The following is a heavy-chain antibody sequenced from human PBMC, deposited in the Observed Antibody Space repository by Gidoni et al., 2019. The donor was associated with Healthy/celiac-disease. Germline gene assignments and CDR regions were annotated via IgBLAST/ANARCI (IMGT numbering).Heavy chain of an antibody. V-gene: IGHV1-2*02. CDR2: INPNSGGT. D-gene: IGHD2-15*01. CDR3: AISAGLQTYDAFDL. CDR1: GYTFTSYY. J-gene: IGHJ3*01. Sequence: QVQLVPSGAEVKKPGASVKVSCKASGYTFTSYYMHWGRQAPGQGLEWMGWINPNSGGTNYAQDFQGRVTMTRDTSISTAYMELSRLTSDDTAVYYCAISAGLQTYDAFDLWGQGTLVIVSS.